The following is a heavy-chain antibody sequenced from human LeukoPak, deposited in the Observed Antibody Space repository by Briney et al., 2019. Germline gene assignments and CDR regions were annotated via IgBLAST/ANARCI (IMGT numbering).Heavy chain of an antibody. J-gene: IGHJ4*02. D-gene: IGHD1-26*01. Sequence: PGGSLRLSCAASGFTFSSYGMHWVRQAPGKGLEWVAVISYDGSNKYYADSVKGRFTISRDNAKNSLYLQMNSLRAEDTAVYYCARDGIVGATEDIDYWGQGTLVTVSS. CDR1: GFTFSSYG. CDR2: ISYDGSNK. CDR3: ARDGIVGATEDIDY. V-gene: IGHV3-30*03.